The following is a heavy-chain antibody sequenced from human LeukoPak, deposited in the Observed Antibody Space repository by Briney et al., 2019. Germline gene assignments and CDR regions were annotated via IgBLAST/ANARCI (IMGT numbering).Heavy chain of an antibody. CDR1: GFTFDDYA. J-gene: IGHJ4*02. CDR3: ARGSGSYYITPFDY. CDR2: ISWNSRTI. D-gene: IGHD1-26*01. Sequence: GGSLRLSCAASGFTFDDYAMHWVRQTPGKGLEWVSSISWNSRTIGYAGSVKGRFTVSRDNSKNTLYLQMNSLRAEDTAVYYCARGSGSYYITPFDYWGQGTLVTVSS. V-gene: IGHV3-9*01.